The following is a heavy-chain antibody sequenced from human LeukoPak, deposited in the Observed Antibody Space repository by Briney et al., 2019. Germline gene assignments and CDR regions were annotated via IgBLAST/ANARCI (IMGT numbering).Heavy chain of an antibody. D-gene: IGHD6-6*01. Sequence: KPSETLSLTCAVSGDSISNYYWSWIRQPAGKGLEWIGRIYTSGTTNYNPSLKSRVTMSVDTSKNQFSLNLSSVTAADTAMYYCARESYASSYVFDYWGQGILVTVSS. CDR2: IYTSGTT. CDR1: GDSISNYY. V-gene: IGHV4-4*07. CDR3: ARESYASSYVFDY. J-gene: IGHJ4*02.